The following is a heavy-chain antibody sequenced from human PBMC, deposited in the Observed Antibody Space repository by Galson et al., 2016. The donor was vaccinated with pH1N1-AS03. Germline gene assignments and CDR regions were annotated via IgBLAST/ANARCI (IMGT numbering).Heavy chain of an antibody. CDR2: VYYTGAT. V-gene: IGHV4-59*01. Sequence: GKGLEWIAYVYYTGATSYNPSLKSRVTISLDTSKSQFSLKLSSVTAADTAVYYCAREWSAFDFWGQGTVVTVSS. D-gene: IGHD2-15*01. J-gene: IGHJ3*01. CDR3: AREWSAFDF.